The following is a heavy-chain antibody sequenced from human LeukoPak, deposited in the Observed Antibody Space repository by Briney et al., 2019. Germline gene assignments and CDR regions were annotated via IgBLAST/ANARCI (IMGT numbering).Heavy chain of an antibody. V-gene: IGHV4-39*01. J-gene: IGHJ5*02. CDR2: VFYSGSK. Sequence: TSSETLSLTCNVSGGSISNRAYYWAWIRQPPGKGLEWIGSVFYSGSKYSNPSLESRLTISVDTSKNHFSLRLTSVTAADTAMYYCARTTEDCSSTSCYQYWFDPWGQGTLVTVSS. CDR1: GGSISNRAYY. CDR3: ARTTEDCSSTSCYQYWFDP. D-gene: IGHD2-2*01.